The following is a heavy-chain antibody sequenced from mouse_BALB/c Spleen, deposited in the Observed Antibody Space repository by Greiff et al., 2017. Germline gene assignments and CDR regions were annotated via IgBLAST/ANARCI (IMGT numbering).Heavy chain of an antibody. CDR1: GYSITSDYA. Sequence: VQLKESGPGLVKPSQSLSLTCTVTGYSITSDYAWNWIRQFPGNKLEWMGYISYSGSTSYNPSLKSRISITRDTSKNQFFLQLNSVTTEDTATYYCARGYGNYSWVAYRGQGTLGTVSA. J-gene: IGHJ3*01. CDR3: ARGYGNYSWVAY. V-gene: IGHV3-2*02. CDR2: ISYSGST. D-gene: IGHD2-1*01.